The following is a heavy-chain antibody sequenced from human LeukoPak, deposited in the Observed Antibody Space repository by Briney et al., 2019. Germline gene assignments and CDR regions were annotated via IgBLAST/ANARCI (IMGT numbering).Heavy chain of an antibody. Sequence: GGSLRLSCAASGFTFSSYWMSWVRQAPGKGLEWVANIKQDGSEKYYVDSVKGRFTISRDNAKNSLYLQMNSLRAEDTAVYYCARGTIAAAGYYYFDYWGQGTQVTAAS. CDR2: IKQDGSEK. J-gene: IGHJ4*02. CDR1: GFTFSSYW. CDR3: ARGTIAAAGYYYFDY. D-gene: IGHD6-13*01. V-gene: IGHV3-7*04.